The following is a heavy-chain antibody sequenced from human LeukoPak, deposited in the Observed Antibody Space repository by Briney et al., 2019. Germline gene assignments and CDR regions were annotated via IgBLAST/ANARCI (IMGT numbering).Heavy chain of an antibody. CDR3: ARSGYDEYYFDY. J-gene: IGHJ4*02. Sequence: SETLSLTCAVYGGSISSYYWSWIWQPPGKGLEWIGYIYYSGITNYNSGITNYNPSLKSRVTISVDTSKNQFSLKLSSVTAADTAVYYCARSGYDEYYFDYWGQGTLVTVSS. D-gene: IGHD3-22*01. CDR1: GGSISSYY. CDR2: IYYSGITNYNSGIT. V-gene: IGHV4-59*01.